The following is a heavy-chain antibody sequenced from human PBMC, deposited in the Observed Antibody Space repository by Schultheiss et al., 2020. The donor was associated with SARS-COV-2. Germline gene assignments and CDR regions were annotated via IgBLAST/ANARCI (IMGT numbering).Heavy chain of an antibody. D-gene: IGHD3-3*01. J-gene: IGHJ3*02. CDR2: ISAYNGNT. CDR1: GYTFTSYG. V-gene: IGHV1-18*01. CDR3: ARDPGDEWHRGVYAFDI. Sequence: ASLKVSCKASGYTFTSYGISWVRQAPGQGLEWMGWISAYNGNTNYAQKLQGRVTMTTDTSTSTAYMELRSLRSDDTAVYYCARDPGDEWHRGVYAFDIWGQGTMVTVSS.